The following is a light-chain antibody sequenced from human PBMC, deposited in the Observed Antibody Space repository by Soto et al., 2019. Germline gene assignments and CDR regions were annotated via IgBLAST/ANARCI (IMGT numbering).Light chain of an antibody. Sequence: DIQMTQSPSTLSASVGDTVTVTCLAIQSVSGWLDWYQQKPGEAPKLLIYDASALPRGVPSRFRGSGSGTKFTLTIASLQPDDFATYYCQQYETFSGTFGPGTKVDIK. CDR3: QQYETFSGT. CDR2: DAS. J-gene: IGKJ1*01. CDR1: QSVSGW. V-gene: IGKV1-5*01.